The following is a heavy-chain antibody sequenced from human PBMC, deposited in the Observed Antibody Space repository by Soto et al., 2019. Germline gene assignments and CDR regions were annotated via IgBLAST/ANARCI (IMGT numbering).Heavy chain of an antibody. Sequence: GASVKVSCKASGGAFSDYAFSWARQAPGQGLEWLGGIMPIFRAPDYAQKFQGRVTITADEFTRTAYMEMNSLRSEDTAVYYCASWLKGPDIGNYYYGMDVWGQGTTVTVS. D-gene: IGHD2-15*01. J-gene: IGHJ6*02. CDR1: GGAFSDYA. CDR3: ASWLKGPDIGNYYYGMDV. CDR2: IMPIFRAP. V-gene: IGHV1-69*13.